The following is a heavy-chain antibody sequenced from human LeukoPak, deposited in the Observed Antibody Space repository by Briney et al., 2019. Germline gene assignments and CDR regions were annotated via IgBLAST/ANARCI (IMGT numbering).Heavy chain of an antibody. V-gene: IGHV3-15*01. Sequence: GGSLRLSCAASGFTFSNAWMSWVRQAPGKGLEWVGRIKSKTDGGTTDYAAPVKGRFTISRDDSKNTLYLQMNSLKTEDTAVYYCTTDPLECSSTSCYNYWGQGTLVTVSS. CDR3: TTDPLECSSTSCYNY. CDR1: GFTFSNAW. J-gene: IGHJ4*02. D-gene: IGHD2-2*02. CDR2: IKSKTDGGTT.